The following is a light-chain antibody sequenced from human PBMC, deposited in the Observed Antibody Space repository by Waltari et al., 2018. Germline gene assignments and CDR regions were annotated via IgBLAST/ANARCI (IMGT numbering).Light chain of an antibody. J-gene: IGLJ2*01. V-gene: IGLV2-14*03. CDR3: SSYTSSSTLV. CDR2: DVS. CDR1: SRDVGGYNY. Sequence: QSALTQPASVSGSPGQSITISCTGTSRDVGGYNYVSWYQQHPGQAPKLMIYDVSNRASGVSNRVSGSESGNTASLTISGLQAEDEADDYCSSYTSSSTLVFGGGTKLTVL.